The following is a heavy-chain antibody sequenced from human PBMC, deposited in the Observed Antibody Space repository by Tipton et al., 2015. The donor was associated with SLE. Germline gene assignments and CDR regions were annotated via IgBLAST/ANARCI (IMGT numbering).Heavy chain of an antibody. Sequence: SLRLSCAASGFTVSSNYMSWVRQAPGKGLEWVSVIYSGGSTYYADSVKGRFTISRDNSKNTLYLQMNSLRAEDTAVYYCARDHLSSGVTDAFDIWGQGTMVTVSS. CDR2: IYSGGST. CDR3: ARDHLSSGVTDAFDI. V-gene: IGHV3-53*05. D-gene: IGHD6-19*01. CDR1: GFTVSSNY. J-gene: IGHJ3*02.